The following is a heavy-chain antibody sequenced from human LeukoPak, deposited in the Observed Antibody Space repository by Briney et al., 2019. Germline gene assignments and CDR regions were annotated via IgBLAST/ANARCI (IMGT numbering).Heavy chain of an antibody. J-gene: IGHJ3*02. V-gene: IGHV1-24*01. D-gene: IGHD6-6*01. CDR3: SSPAAARTWGASDI. CDR1: GYTLTELS. Sequence: GSAKDSCKVSGYTLTELSMHWVRQALGKGLEWVGGFDPEDGVTIYEQKFQGRVTMTQDTSTNTANMGLSSLRSAETGVYSCSSPAAARTWGASDIWGQGTMVTVSS. CDR2: FDPEDGVT.